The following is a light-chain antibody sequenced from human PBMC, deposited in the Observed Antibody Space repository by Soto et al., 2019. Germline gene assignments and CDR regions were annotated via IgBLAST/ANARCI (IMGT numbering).Light chain of an antibody. CDR1: SSDVGAYNY. CDR2: AVS. V-gene: IGLV2-14*01. Sequence: QSVLTQPASVSGSPGQSITISCTGTSSDVGAYNYVSWYQQHPGRAPKLVIYAVSSRPSGVSNRFSGSKSGNTASLTISGLQAEDEADYYCSSYTSSSTYVFGTGTKVTVL. CDR3: SSYTSSSTYV. J-gene: IGLJ1*01.